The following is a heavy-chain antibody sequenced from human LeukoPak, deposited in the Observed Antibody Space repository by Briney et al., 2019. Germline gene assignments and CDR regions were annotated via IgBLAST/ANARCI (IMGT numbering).Heavy chain of an antibody. CDR1: GFTFSSYA. Sequence: GRSLRLSCAASGFTFSSYAMHWVRQAPGKGLEWVAVISYDGSNKYYADSVKGRFTISRDNSKNTLYLQMNSLRAEDTAVYYCAREPFQQIVVVMYYFDYWRQGTLVTVSS. V-gene: IGHV3-30*04. J-gene: IGHJ4*02. D-gene: IGHD3-22*01. CDR2: ISYDGSNK. CDR3: AREPFQQIVVVMYYFDY.